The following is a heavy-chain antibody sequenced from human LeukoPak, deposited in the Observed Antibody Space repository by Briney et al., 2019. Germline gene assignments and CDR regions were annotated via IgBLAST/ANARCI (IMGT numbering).Heavy chain of an antibody. CDR3: ASTGELRYFDWTHAFDI. CDR2: IYPGDSDT. J-gene: IGHJ3*02. D-gene: IGHD3-9*01. V-gene: IGHV5-51*01. Sequence: GESLKISCKGSGYSFTSYWIGWVRQMPGKGLEWMGIIYPGDSDTRYSPSFQGQVTISADKSISTAYLQWSSLKASDTAMYYCASTGELRYFDWTHAFDIWGQGTMVTVSS. CDR1: GYSFTSYW.